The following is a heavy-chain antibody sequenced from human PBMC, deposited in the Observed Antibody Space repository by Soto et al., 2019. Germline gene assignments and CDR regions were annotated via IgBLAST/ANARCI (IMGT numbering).Heavy chain of an antibody. CDR1: CGSSSSAGAS. CDR3: ARGNGQLVRQNNWFDP. J-gene: IGHJ5*02. V-gene: IGHV4-30-2*01. D-gene: IGHD6-6*01. Sequence: TLCLTCAVSCGSSSSAGASWSWIRQPPWKGLEWIGYIYHSRSTYYTPSLKSRVTISVDRSKSQFSLKLSSVTAADTAVYYRARGNGQLVRQNNWFDPWGQGTLVTVPS. CDR2: IYHSRST.